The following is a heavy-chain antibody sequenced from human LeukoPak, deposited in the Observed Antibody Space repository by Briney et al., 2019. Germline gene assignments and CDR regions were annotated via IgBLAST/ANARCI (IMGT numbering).Heavy chain of an antibody. CDR3: ARXXXXXANXXYYYMDV. CDR1: GYTFTSYG. Sequence: GASVKVSCKASGYTFTSYGISWVRQAPGQGLEWMGWISAYNGNTNYAQKLQGRVTMTTDTSTSTAYMELRSLRSDDTAWYYCARXXXXXANXXYYYMDVWGKGTTVTVS. V-gene: IGHV1-18*01. D-gene: IGHD2-15*01. J-gene: IGHJ6*03. CDR2: ISAYNGNT.